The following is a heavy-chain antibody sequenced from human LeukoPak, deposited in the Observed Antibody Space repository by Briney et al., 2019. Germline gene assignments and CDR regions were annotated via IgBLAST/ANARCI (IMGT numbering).Heavy chain of an antibody. CDR3: AKPEFIYSGYLPDY. J-gene: IGHJ4*02. D-gene: IGHD3-22*01. CDR1: GFTFSSFG. Sequence: GGSLRLSCAASGFTFSSFGMHWVRQAPGKGLEWVAFIRYDGSNKYYADSVKGRFTISRDNSKNTLYLQMYSLRAEDTAVYYCAKPEFIYSGYLPDYWGQGTLVTVSS. CDR2: IRYDGSNK. V-gene: IGHV3-30*02.